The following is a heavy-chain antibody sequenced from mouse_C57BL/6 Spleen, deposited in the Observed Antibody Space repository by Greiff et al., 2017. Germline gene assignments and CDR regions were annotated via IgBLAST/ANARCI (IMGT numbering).Heavy chain of an antibody. J-gene: IGHJ2*01. CDR1: GYAFTNYL. D-gene: IGHD1-1*01. Sequence: VQLQQSGAELVRPGTSVKVSCKASGYAFTNYLIEWVKQRPGQGLEWIGVSNPGSGGTNYNEKFKGKATLTADKSSSTAYMQLSSLTSEDSAVYFCARDYYGSSSYYFDYWGQGTTLTVSS. CDR3: ARDYYGSSSYYFDY. V-gene: IGHV1-54*01. CDR2: SNPGSGGT.